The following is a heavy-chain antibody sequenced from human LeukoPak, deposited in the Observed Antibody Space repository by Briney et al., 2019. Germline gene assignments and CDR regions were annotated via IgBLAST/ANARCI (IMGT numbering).Heavy chain of an antibody. V-gene: IGHV4-4*07. CDR3: ARASPRGGSCYYYGMDV. D-gene: IGHD2-15*01. Sequence: SETLSLTCTVSGGSISSYYWSWIRQPAGKGLEWIGRIYTSGSTNYNPSLKSRVTMSVDTSKNQFSLKLSSVTAADTAVYYCARASPRGGSCYYYGMDVWGQGTTVTVSS. J-gene: IGHJ6*02. CDR1: GGSISSYY. CDR2: IYTSGST.